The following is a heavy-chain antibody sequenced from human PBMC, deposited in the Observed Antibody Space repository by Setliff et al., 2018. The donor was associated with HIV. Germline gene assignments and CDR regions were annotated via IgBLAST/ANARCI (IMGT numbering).Heavy chain of an antibody. D-gene: IGHD1-26*01. CDR3: AREGKEGATPFDY. V-gene: IGHV4-30-4*08. CDR2: IYYSGST. Sequence: PSETLSLTCTVAGGSISSGDYYWSWIRQPPGKGLEWIGYIYYSGSTYYNPSLQSRVTISVDTSKNHFSLKLSSVTSADTAVYYCAREGKEGATPFDYWGQGTLVTVSS. J-gene: IGHJ4*02. CDR1: GGSISSGDYY.